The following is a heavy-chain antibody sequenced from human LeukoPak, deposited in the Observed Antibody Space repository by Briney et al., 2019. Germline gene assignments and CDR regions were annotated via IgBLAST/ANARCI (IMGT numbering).Heavy chain of an antibody. V-gene: IGHV3-7*01. J-gene: IGHJ4*02. Sequence: PGGSLRLSCAASGFTFSSYWMSWVRQAPGKGLEWVANIKQDGSEKYYVDSVKGRFTISRDNAKNSLYLQMNSLRAEDTAVYYCARERKVTTVTTGGPSSYWGRGTLVTVSS. CDR1: GFTFSSYW. D-gene: IGHD4-17*01. CDR3: ARERKVTTVTTGGPSSY. CDR2: IKQDGSEK.